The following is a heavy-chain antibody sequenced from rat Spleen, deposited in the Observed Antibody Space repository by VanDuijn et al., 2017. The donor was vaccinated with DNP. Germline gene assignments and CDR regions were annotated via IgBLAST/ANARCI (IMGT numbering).Heavy chain of an antibody. V-gene: IGHV3-1*01. CDR2: INYSGST. CDR3: ARNYGYNSLYAMDA. Sequence: EVRLQESGPGLVKPSQSLSLTCSVTGYSITSDYWGWIRKLPGNKMEWIGYINYSGSTGYNPSLKSRISITRDTSKNQFFLQLNSVTTEDTATYYCARNYGYNSLYAMDAWGQGTSVTVSS. CDR1: GYSITSDY. D-gene: IGHD1-9*01. J-gene: IGHJ4*01.